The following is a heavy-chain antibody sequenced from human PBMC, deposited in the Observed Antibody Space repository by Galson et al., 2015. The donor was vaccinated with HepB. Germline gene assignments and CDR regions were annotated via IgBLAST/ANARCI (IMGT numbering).Heavy chain of an antibody. Sequence: SVKVSCKASGGTFSSYAISWVRQAPGQGLEWMGGIIPIFGTANYAQKFQGRVTITADESTSTAYMELSSLRSEDTAVYYCAREVYERIVGATTRYFDYWGQGTLVTVSS. CDR1: GGTFSSYA. CDR2: IIPIFGTA. J-gene: IGHJ4*02. D-gene: IGHD1-26*01. V-gene: IGHV1-69*13. CDR3: AREVYERIVGATTRYFDY.